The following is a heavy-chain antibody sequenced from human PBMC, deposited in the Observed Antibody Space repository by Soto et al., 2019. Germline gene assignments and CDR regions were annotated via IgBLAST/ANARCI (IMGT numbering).Heavy chain of an antibody. D-gene: IGHD3-22*01. V-gene: IGHV1-18*01. CDR3: ARHVDSSGYYVVDAFDY. J-gene: IGHJ4*02. CDR2: ISAYNGNT. Sequence: ASVKVSCKASGYTFTSYGISWVRQAPGQGLEWMGWISAYNGNTNYAQKLQGRVTMTTDTSTSTAYMELRSLRSDDTAVYYCARHVDSSGYYVVDAFDYWGQGTLVTVSS. CDR1: GYTFTSYG.